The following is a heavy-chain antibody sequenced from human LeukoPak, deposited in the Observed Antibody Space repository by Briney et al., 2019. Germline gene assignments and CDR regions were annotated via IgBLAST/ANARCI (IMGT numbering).Heavy chain of an antibody. CDR3: ARDREEYYYDSSGFSP. J-gene: IGHJ5*02. CDR1: GGTFSSYA. CDR2: IIPILGIA. D-gene: IGHD3-22*01. Sequence: SVKVSCKASGGTFSSYAISWVRQAPGQGLEWMGRIIPILGIADYAQKFQGRVTITADKSTSTAYMELSSLRSEDTAVYYCARDREEYYYDSSGFSPWGQGTLVTVSS. V-gene: IGHV1-69*04.